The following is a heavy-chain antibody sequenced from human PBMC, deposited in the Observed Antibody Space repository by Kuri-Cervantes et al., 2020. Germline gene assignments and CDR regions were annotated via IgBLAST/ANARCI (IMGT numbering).Heavy chain of an antibody. J-gene: IGHJ5*02. CDR2: IYHSGST. Sequence: SQTLSLTCAVSGGSISSGGYSWSWIRQPPGKGLEWIGYIYHSGSTYYNPSLKSRVTISTDTSKNQFFLKLSSVTAGDTAMYYCARRSGYGENWFDPWGQGTLVTVSS. V-gene: IGHV4-30-2*05. D-gene: IGHD5-12*01. CDR3: ARRSGYGENWFDP. CDR1: GGSISSGGYS.